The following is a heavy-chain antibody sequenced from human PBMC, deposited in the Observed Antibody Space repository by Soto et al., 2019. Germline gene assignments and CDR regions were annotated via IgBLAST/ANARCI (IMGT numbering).Heavy chain of an antibody. J-gene: IGHJ6*02. V-gene: IGHV4-30-4*01. CDR1: GGSISSGDYY. CDR3: ARGVXNYDFWSGYYHYYGMDV. D-gene: IGHD3-3*01. Sequence: SETLSLTCTVSGGSISSGDYYWSWIRQPPGKGLEWIGYIYYSGSTYYNPSLKSRVTISVDTSKNQFSLKLSSVTAADTAVYYCARGVXNYDFWSGYYHYYGMDVWGQGTTVTVSS. CDR2: IYYSGST.